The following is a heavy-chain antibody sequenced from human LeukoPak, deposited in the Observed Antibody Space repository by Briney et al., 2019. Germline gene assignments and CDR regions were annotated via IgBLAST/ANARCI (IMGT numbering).Heavy chain of an antibody. V-gene: IGHV3-21*01. J-gene: IGHJ5*02. CDR1: GFTFSSYS. CDR2: ISSTGSYI. CDR3: TRVAQSGPTGWFDP. Sequence: PGGSLRLSFAASGFTFSSYSMNWVRQAPGKGLEWVSSISSTGSYIYYADSVKGRFTISRDNPGNVVYLQMDSLRAEDTAVYYCTRVAQSGPTGWFDPWGQGTLVTVSS. D-gene: IGHD1-1*01.